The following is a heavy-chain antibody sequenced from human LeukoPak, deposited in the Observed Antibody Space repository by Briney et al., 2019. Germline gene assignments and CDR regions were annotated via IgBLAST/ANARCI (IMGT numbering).Heavy chain of an antibody. J-gene: IGHJ4*02. CDR1: GYSFTSYY. D-gene: IGHD2-8*01. Sequence: ASVKVSCKASGYSFTSYYIHWVRLAPGQGLEWMGVINPSGGSTRYAQKFEGRVTMTRDMSTSTVYMELSSLRSEDTAVYYCARGSVLMGFDYWGQGTLVTASS. CDR2: INPSGGST. CDR3: ARGSVLMGFDY. V-gene: IGHV1-46*01.